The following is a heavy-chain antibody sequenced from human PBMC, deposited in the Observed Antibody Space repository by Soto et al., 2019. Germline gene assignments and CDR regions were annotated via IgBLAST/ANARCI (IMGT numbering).Heavy chain of an antibody. V-gene: IGHV1-24*01. J-gene: IGHJ4*02. CDR2: FDPEDGET. Sequence: ASVKVSCKVSGYTLTELSMHWVRQAPGKGLEWMGGFDPEDGETIYAQKFQGRVTMTEDTSTDTAYMELSSLRSEDTAVYYCATGDYYGSGSYYKGWGQGTLVTVSS. D-gene: IGHD3-10*01. CDR1: GYTLTELS. CDR3: ATGDYYGSGSYYKG.